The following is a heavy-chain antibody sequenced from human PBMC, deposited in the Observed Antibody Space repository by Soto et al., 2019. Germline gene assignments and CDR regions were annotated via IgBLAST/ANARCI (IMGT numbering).Heavy chain of an antibody. J-gene: IGHJ4*02. CDR3: AKARGPHINKFSGSYFDY. CDR2: ISGSGGST. CDR1: GFTFSSYA. Sequence: GGSLRLSCAASGFTFSSYAMSWVRQAPGKGLEWVSAISGSGGSTYYADSVKGRFTISRDNSKNTLYLQMNSLRAEDTAVYYCAKARGPHINKFSGSYFDYWGQGTLVTVSS. D-gene: IGHD3-10*01. V-gene: IGHV3-23*01.